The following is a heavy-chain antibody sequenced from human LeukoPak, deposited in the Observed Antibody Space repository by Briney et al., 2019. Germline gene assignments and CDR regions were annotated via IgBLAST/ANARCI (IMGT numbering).Heavy chain of an antibody. Sequence: GGSLRLSCAASGFTFSIYNMNWVRQAPGKGLEWVSSISASSSHMYYADSVKGRFTISRENAKNSLYLEMNSLRAEDTAVYYCARGLYYYDSSGYYSYFQHWGQGTLVTVSS. D-gene: IGHD3-22*01. J-gene: IGHJ1*01. CDR2: ISASSSHM. V-gene: IGHV3-21*01. CDR3: ARGLYYYDSSGYYSYFQH. CDR1: GFTFSIYN.